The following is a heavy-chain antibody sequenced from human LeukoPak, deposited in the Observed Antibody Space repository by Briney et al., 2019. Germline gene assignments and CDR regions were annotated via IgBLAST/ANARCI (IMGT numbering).Heavy chain of an antibody. J-gene: IGHJ4*02. Sequence: VASVKVSCKASGYTFTGYYMHWVRQAPGQGLEWMGWINPNSGGTNYAQKFQGRVTMTRDTSISTAYMELSRLRSDDTAVYYCARGPPIYASFIAAAGTDDYWGQGTLVTVSS. V-gene: IGHV1-2*02. CDR1: GYTFTGYY. CDR2: INPNSGGT. CDR3: ARGPPIYASFIAAAGTDDY. D-gene: IGHD6-13*01.